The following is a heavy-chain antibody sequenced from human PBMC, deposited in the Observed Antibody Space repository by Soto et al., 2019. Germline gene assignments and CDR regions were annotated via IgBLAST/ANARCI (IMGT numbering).Heavy chain of an antibody. D-gene: IGHD3-10*01. CDR3: ARDGGPTYYYGSGTDYCYMDV. J-gene: IGHJ6*03. CDR2: IIPILGIA. V-gene: IGHV1-69*04. Sequence: GASVKVSCKASGGTFSSYTISWVRQAPGQGLEWMGRIIPILGIANYAQKFQGRVTITADKSTSTAYMELSSLRSEDTAVYYCARDGGPTYYYGSGTDYCYMDVWGKGTTVTVSS. CDR1: GGTFSSYT.